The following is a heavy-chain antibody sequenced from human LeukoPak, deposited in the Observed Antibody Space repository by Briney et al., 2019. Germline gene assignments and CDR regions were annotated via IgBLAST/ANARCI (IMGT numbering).Heavy chain of an antibody. CDR3: AKSHSVAQRGYFDY. V-gene: IGHV3-23*01. CDR1: GFTFSSFA. J-gene: IGHJ4*02. D-gene: IGHD2-15*01. Sequence: GGSLRLSCAASGFTFSSFAMTWVRQAPGKGLEWVSTISDSGGSTYYADTVKGRFTISRDNSKDTLYAQMNSLRAEDAAVYYCAKSHSVAQRGYFDYWGQGTLVTVSS. CDR2: ISDSGGST.